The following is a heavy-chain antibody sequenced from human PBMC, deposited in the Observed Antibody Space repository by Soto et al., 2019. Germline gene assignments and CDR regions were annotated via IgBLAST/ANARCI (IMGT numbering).Heavy chain of an antibody. J-gene: IGHJ3*02. V-gene: IGHV3-73*01. CDR1: VLSFSGSS. CDR2: IRSGADNYAT. D-gene: IGHD2-8*01. CDR3: TRLSTNAPYDACDI. Sequence: GGSLRLSCAASVLSFSGSSMHWVRQASGKGLEWVGRIRSGADNYATAYTASMKGRFIISRDDSKNTAYLQMNSLKTEDTAVYYCTRLSTNAPYDACDIWGQGTMVTVSS.